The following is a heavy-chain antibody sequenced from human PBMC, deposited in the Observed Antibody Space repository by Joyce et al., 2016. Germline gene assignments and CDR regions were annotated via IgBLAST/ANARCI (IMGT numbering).Heavy chain of an antibody. V-gene: IGHV2-5*02. Sequence: QITLKESGPTLLKPRQTLTLTCTFSGFSLNTDGVGVGWIRQPPGKALEWLGIIYWDDDLSLSPAVKNRVTVTKDTPNNQVVLTMNNVGSEDTGTYFCAHRDLFTEGFDPWGQGILVTVSS. D-gene: IGHD3-10*02. CDR1: GFSLNTDGVG. J-gene: IGHJ5*02. CDR3: AHRDLFTEGFDP. CDR2: IYWDDDL.